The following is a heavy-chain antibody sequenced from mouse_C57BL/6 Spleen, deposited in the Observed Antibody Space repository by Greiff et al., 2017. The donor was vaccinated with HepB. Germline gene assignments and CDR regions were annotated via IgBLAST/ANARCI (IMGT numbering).Heavy chain of an antibody. CDR3: ARGGTTVVTYWYFDV. J-gene: IGHJ1*03. CDR1: GFTFSDYG. Sequence: VQLKESGGGLVKPGGSLKLSCAASGFTFSDYGMHWVRQAPEKGLEWVAYISSGSSTIYYADTVKGRFTISRDNAKNTLFLQMTSLRSEDTAMYYCARGGTTVVTYWYFDVWGTGTTVTVSS. V-gene: IGHV5-17*01. D-gene: IGHD1-1*01. CDR2: ISSGSSTI.